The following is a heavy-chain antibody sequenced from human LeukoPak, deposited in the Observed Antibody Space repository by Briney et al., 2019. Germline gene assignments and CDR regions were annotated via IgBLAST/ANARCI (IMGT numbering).Heavy chain of an antibody. J-gene: IGHJ2*01. D-gene: IGHD1-26*01. CDR3: ARNSGSNPDSWYFDL. CDR2: IYSGGST. V-gene: IGHV3-66*01. Sequence: GGSLRLSCAASGFTVSSNYMSWVRQAPGKGLEWVSVIYSGGSTYCADSVKGRFTISRDNSKNTLSLQMNSLRVEDTAVYYCARNSGSNPDSWYFDLWGRGTLVTVSS. CDR1: GFTVSSNY.